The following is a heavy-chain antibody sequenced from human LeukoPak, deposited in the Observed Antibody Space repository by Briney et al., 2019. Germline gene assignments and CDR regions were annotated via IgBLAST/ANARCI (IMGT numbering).Heavy chain of an antibody. D-gene: IGHD3-3*01. Sequence: PGGSLRLSCAASGFTFSSYSMNWVRQAPGKGLEWVSYISSSSSTIYYADSVKGRFTISRDDARNSLYLQMNSLRAEDTAVYYCARMSGSRLPGYWGQGTLVTVSS. CDR3: ARMSGSRLPGY. CDR1: GFTFSSYS. CDR2: ISSSSSTI. J-gene: IGHJ4*02. V-gene: IGHV3-48*01.